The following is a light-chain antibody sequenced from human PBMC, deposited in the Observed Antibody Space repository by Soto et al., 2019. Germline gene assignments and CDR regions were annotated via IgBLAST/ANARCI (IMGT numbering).Light chain of an antibody. J-gene: IGKJ1*01. V-gene: IGKV1-39*01. Sequence: DIQMTQSPSSLSASVGDRVTITCRASQSISSYLNWYQQKPGKAPKLLIYAASSLQSGVPSRFSGSGSGTDFTLTISSLQPEDSATYYCQQANSFPRTFGQGTKV. CDR1: QSISSY. CDR3: QQANSFPRT. CDR2: AAS.